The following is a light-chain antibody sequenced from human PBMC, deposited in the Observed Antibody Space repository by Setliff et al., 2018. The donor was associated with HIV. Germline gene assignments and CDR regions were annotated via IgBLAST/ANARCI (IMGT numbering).Light chain of an antibody. CDR1: SSDVGAYNY. CDR3: SSYTSSSTYV. J-gene: IGLJ1*01. CDR2: EVS. V-gene: IGLV2-14*01. Sequence: QSVLTQPASVSGSPGQSITIPCTGNSSDVGAYNYVSWYQQHPGKAPKLMIYEVSKRPSGVSNRFSVSKSGNTASLTISGLQAEDEADYYGSSYTSSSTYVFGTGTKVTVL.